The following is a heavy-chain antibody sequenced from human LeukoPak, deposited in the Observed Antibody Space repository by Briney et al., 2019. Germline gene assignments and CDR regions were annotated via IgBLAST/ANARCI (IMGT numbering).Heavy chain of an antibody. CDR3: AMDRGY. CDR1: GFTITAYP. Sequence: PGGSLRLSCGASGFTITAYPMTWVRQAPGKGLEWVSAISTSGSTTYYADSVKGRFTISRDNSKNTVYLQMDSLRAEDTAVYFCAMDRGYWGQGTLVTVSS. J-gene: IGHJ4*02. D-gene: IGHD2-2*03. V-gene: IGHV3-23*01. CDR2: ISTSGSTT.